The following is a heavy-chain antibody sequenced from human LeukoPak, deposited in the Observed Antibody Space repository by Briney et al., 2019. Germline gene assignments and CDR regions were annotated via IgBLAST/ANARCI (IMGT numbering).Heavy chain of an antibody. CDR2: IYYSGST. CDR1: GGPISSYY. V-gene: IGHV4-59*01. D-gene: IGHD3-10*01. J-gene: IGHJ5*02. Sequence: SETLSLTCTVSGGPISSYYWSWIRQPPGKGLEWIGYIYYSGSTNYNPSLKSRVTISVDTSKNQFSLKLSSVTAADTAVYYCARVSGYYGSGTYYNTIWFDPWGQGTLVTVSS. CDR3: ARVSGYYGSGTYYNTIWFDP.